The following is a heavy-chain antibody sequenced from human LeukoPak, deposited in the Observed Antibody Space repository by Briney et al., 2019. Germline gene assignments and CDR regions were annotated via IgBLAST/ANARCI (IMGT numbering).Heavy chain of an antibody. CDR3: ARVAAGYSVNYFDY. D-gene: IGHD4-23*01. V-gene: IGHV3-30-3*01. Sequence: GRSLRLSCAASGFTFRNYYMHWVRQAPGKGLEWVAVISLDGNNEYYADSVKGRFTISRDNVENSLYLQMNSLRDEDTAVYYCARVAAGYSVNYFDYWGQGTLVTVSS. CDR2: ISLDGNNE. CDR1: GFTFRNYY. J-gene: IGHJ4*02.